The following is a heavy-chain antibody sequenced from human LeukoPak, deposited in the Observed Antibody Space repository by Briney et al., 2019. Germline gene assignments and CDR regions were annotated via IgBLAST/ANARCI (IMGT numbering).Heavy chain of an antibody. V-gene: IGHV3-7*01. CDR2: IKQDGSEK. CDR1: GFTFSSCW. D-gene: IGHD5-24*01. CDR3: ARGDASGY. Sequence: PGGSLRLSCAASGFTFSSCWMSGVRQAPGKGLEWVANIKQDGSEKYYVDSVKGRFTISRDNAKNSLYLQMNSLRAEDTAVYYCARGDASGYWGQGTLVTVSS. J-gene: IGHJ4*02.